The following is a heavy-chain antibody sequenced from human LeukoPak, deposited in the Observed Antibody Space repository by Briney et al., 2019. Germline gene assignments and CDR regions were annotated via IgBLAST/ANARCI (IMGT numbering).Heavy chain of an antibody. CDR2: INTDGSST. CDR3: AREATGYQPQDKGFDP. Sequence: GGSLRLSCAASGFTFSSYWMHWVRQAPGKGLVWVSRINTDGSSTSYADSVKGRFTISRDNAKNTLYLQMNSLRAEDTAVYYCAREATGYQPQDKGFDPWGQGTLVTVSS. J-gene: IGHJ5*02. CDR1: GFTFSSYW. D-gene: IGHD2-2*01. V-gene: IGHV3-74*01.